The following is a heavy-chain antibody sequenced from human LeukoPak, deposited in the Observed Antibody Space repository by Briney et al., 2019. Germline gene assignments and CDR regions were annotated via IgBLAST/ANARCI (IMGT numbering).Heavy chain of an antibody. CDR3: AKNGDRGAYCSGGSCYPYFYYYMDV. J-gene: IGHJ6*03. D-gene: IGHD2-15*01. CDR2: IIDSGTKI. V-gene: IGHV3-11*04. CDR1: GFIFSDYY. Sequence: PGGSLRLSCAASGFIFSDYYMGWIRQAPGRGLEWVSYIIDSGTKIYYTDSVKGRFTMSRDNAKKSLYLQMNSLRAEDTAVYYCAKNGDRGAYCSGGSCYPYFYYYMDVWGKGTTVTISS.